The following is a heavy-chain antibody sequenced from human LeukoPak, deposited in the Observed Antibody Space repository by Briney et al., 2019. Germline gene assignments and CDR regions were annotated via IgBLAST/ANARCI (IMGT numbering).Heavy chain of an antibody. D-gene: IGHD3-9*01. V-gene: IGHV4-31*03. CDR1: GGSISSGGYY. J-gene: IGHJ6*02. Sequence: SETLSLTCTVSGGSISSGGYYWSWIRQHPGKGLEWIGYIYCSGSTYYNPSLKSRVTISVDTSKNQFSLKLSSVTAADTAVYYCARGPKKNFDWLFYYYGMDVWGQGTTVTVSS. CDR3: ARGPKKNFDWLFYYYGMDV. CDR2: IYCSGST.